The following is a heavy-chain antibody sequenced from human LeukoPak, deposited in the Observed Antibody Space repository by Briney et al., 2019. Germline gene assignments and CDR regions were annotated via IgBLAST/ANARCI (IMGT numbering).Heavy chain of an antibody. Sequence: GGSLRLSCAASGFTFSSYSMNWVRQAPGKGLEWVSSISSSSSYIHYADSVKGRFTISRDNAKNSLYLQMNSLRAEDTAVYYCASYRRGATGDFDYWGQGTLVTVSS. V-gene: IGHV3-21*01. CDR3: ASYRRGATGDFDY. CDR1: GFTFSSYS. CDR2: ISSSSSYI. J-gene: IGHJ4*02. D-gene: IGHD4/OR15-4a*01.